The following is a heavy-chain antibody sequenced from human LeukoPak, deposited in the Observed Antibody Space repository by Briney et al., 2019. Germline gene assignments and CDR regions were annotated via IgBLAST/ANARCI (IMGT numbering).Heavy chain of an antibody. V-gene: IGHV3-48*04. CDR2: ISSSSSNR. CDR3: ARAQYYLDS. Sequence: GGSLRLSCAASTFTFSSYGLHWVRQAPGKGLEWVSYISSSSSNRNYADSVKGRFTISRDNAKNSLDLQMNSLRAEDTAVYYCARAQYYLDSWGQGTLVTVSS. CDR1: TFTFSSYG. J-gene: IGHJ4*02.